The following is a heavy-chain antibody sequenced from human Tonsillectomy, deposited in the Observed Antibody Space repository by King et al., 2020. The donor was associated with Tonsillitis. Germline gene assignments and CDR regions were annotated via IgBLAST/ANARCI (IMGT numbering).Heavy chain of an antibody. CDR3: ARVPEMYSSSWYEGGLDL. V-gene: IGHV4-31*03. D-gene: IGHD6-13*01. Sequence: QLQESGPGLVKPSQTLSLTCTVSGGSISSGGYYWSWIRQHPGKGLEWIGYIYYSGSTYYNPSLKSRVTISVDTSKNQFSLKLSSVTAADTAVYYCARVPEMYSSSWYEGGLDLWGRGTLVTVSS. J-gene: IGHJ2*01. CDR2: IYYSGST. CDR1: GGSISSGGYY.